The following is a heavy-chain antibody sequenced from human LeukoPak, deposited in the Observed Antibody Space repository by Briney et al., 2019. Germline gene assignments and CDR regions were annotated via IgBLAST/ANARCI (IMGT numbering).Heavy chain of an antibody. CDR2: ISYDGSNK. V-gene: IGHV3-30*18. D-gene: IGHD6-19*01. Sequence: GGSLRLSCAASGFTFSSYDMHWVRQAPGKGLEWVAVISYDGSNKYYADSVKGRFTISRDNSKNTLYLQMNSLRAEDTAVYYCAKVQDGSFWYEYFQHWGQGILVTVSS. CDR1: GFTFSSYD. J-gene: IGHJ1*01. CDR3: AKVQDGSFWYEYFQH.